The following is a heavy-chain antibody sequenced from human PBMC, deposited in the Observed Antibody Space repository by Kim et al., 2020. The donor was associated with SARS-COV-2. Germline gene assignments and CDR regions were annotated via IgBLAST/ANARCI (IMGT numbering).Heavy chain of an antibody. CDR1: GFTFSNHV. J-gene: IGHJ4*02. V-gene: IGHV3-23*01. CDR2: ISGDGGRS. D-gene: IGHD2-2*01. CDR3: AKGRVSLDQDFDY. Sequence: GGSLRLSCAASGFTFSNHVMNWVRQAPGKGLEWVSSISGDGGRSDYADSVKGRFTISRDNSKNTFYLQINSLRAEDTAVYYCAKGRVSLDQDFDYWGQGTLVTVSS.